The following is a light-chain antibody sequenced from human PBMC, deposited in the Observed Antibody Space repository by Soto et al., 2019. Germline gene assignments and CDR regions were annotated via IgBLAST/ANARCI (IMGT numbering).Light chain of an antibody. CDR2: EVS. Sequence: QSVLTQPASVSGSPGQSITMSCTGTSSDVGGYDYVSWYQQHPGEVPKLITFEVSSRPAWISNRFSASKSGNTASLTISGLQAEDEADYYCSSYTTSSSYVFGTGTKVTVL. CDR1: SSDVGGYDY. V-gene: IGLV2-14*01. J-gene: IGLJ1*01. CDR3: SSYTTSSSYV.